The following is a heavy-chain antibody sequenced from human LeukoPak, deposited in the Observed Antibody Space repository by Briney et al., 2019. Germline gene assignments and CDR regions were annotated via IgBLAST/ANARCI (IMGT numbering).Heavy chain of an antibody. V-gene: IGHV3-48*03. D-gene: IGHD1-26*01. J-gene: IGHJ4*02. CDR2: ISTTGSTI. CDR3: VKVSSTVGATYFDY. CDR1: GFIFSSYE. Sequence: GGSLRLSCAASGFIFSSYEMNWVRQAPGKGPEWVSYISTTGSTIYYADSVKGRFTISRDNAKNSLFLQMDSLRAEDTAVYYCVKVSSTVGATYFDYWGQGTLVTVSS.